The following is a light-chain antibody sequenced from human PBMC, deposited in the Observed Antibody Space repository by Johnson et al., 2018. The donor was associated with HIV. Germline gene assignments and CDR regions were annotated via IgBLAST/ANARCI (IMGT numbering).Light chain of an antibody. CDR1: SSNIGNNY. CDR3: GTWDSSLTASYV. Sequence: QSVLTQPPSVSAAPGQKVTISCSGSSSNIGNNYVSWYQQLPRGAPKLLIYENNKRPSGIPDRFSGSKSGTSATLDITGLQSGDEADYYCGTWDSSLTASYVFGTGTKVTVL. J-gene: IGLJ1*01. V-gene: IGLV1-51*02. CDR2: ENN.